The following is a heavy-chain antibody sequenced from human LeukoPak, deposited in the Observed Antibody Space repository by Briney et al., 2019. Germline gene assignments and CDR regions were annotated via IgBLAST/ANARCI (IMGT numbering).Heavy chain of an antibody. J-gene: IGHJ4*02. D-gene: IGHD4/OR15-4a*01. CDR3: ARSSYGATADY. V-gene: IGHV1-46*01. CDR1: GYTFTSYY. CDR2: INPSGGST. Sequence: ASVKVSCKASGYTFTSYYMHWVRQAPGQGLEWMGIINPSGGSTSYAQKFQGRVTMTRDTSISTAYMELNRLRSDDTAVYYCARSSYGATADYWGQGTLVTVSS.